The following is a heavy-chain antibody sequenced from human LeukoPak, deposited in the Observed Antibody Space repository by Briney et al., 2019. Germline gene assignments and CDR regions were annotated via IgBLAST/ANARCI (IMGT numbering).Heavy chain of an antibody. CDR1: GFTFSSYW. CDR2: INSDGTGT. J-gene: IGHJ6*02. V-gene: IGHV3-74*01. Sequence: ARGSLRLSCAASGFTFSSYWMHWVRQAPGKGPVWVSHINSDGTGTRNADSVKGRFTISRDNAKNTLYLQMNSLRAEDTAVYYCARGDNGMDVWGQGTTVTVSS. CDR3: ARGDNGMDV. D-gene: IGHD5-24*01.